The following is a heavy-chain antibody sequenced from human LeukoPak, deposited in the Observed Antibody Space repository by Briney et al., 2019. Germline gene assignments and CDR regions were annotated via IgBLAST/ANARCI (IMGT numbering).Heavy chain of an antibody. D-gene: IGHD6-19*01. CDR1: GYSFTSYW. CDR3: ARDGGYSRGWYDYYLDY. V-gene: IGHV5-51*01. Sequence: GESLKISCKGSGYSFTSYWIGWVRQMPGKGLEWMGFIYPGDSDTRYSPSFQGQVTISADKSISTAYLQWSSLKASDTAMYYCARDGGYSRGWYDYYLDYWGQGTLVTVSS. J-gene: IGHJ4*02. CDR2: IYPGDSDT.